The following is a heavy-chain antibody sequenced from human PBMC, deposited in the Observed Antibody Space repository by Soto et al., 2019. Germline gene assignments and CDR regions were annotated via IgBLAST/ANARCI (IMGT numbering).Heavy chain of an antibody. J-gene: IGHJ4*02. D-gene: IGHD4-17*01. CDR3: ARDEYGGAYDY. CDR1: GFTFSNYK. Sequence: EVQLVESGGGLVQPGGSLRLSCAASGFTFSNYKMNWVRQAPGKGLEWVSYISSSGNTIHYADTVKGRFTISRDNAKQSLYLQMNSLRAEDTAVYYCARDEYGGAYDYWGQGTLVTVSS. V-gene: IGHV3-48*03. CDR2: ISSSGNTI.